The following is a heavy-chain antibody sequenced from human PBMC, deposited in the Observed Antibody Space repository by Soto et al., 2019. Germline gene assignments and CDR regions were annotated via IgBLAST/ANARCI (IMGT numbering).Heavy chain of an antibody. D-gene: IGHD3-10*01. V-gene: IGHV3-13*04. Sequence: EVQLVESGGGLVQPGGSLRLSCAASGFTFSTYDMHWVRQVTGKGLEWVSAIGTTGDTYYPGSVKGRFTISRDDAKHSRXLQMNSLGAGDTAVYYCARDATYGSGRGPDWYFDLWGRGTVVTVSS. CDR2: IGTTGDT. CDR1: GFTFSTYD. CDR3: ARDATYGSGRGPDWYFDL. J-gene: IGHJ2*01.